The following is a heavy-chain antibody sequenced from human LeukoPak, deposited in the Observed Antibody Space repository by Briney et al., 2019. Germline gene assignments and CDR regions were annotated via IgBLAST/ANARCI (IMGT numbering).Heavy chain of an antibody. CDR3: AFGGTIRCWDF. J-gene: IGHJ4*02. V-gene: IGHV3-23*01. CDR2: ITGSGDTT. CDR1: GFTFSTHA. Sequence: GGSLRLSCTGSGFTFSTHAMNWVRQAPGKGLEWVSAITGSGDTTYYADSVKGRFTVSRDNSKNTLYLQMNNLRAEDTAVYHCAFGGTIRCWDFWGQGSLVTVSS. D-gene: IGHD3-16*01.